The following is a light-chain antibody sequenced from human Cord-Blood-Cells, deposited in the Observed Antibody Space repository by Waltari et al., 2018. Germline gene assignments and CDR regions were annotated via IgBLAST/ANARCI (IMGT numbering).Light chain of an antibody. J-gene: IGKJ2*01. CDR1: QSISSL. V-gene: IGKV1-5*01. Sequence: DIQMTPSPSTLSASVGDRVPITCRASQSISSLSAWYHQKPGKAPKLLIYESSSLESGVPSRFSGSGSGTEFTLTISSLQHDDFATYYCQQYNSYSPYMYTFGQGTKLEIK. CDR3: QQYNSYSPYMYT. CDR2: ESS.